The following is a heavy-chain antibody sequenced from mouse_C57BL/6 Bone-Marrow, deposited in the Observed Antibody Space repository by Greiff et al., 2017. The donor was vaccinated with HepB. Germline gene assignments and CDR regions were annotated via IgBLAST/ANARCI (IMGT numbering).Heavy chain of an antibody. CDR3: ARRYYGYDKYFDV. Sequence: QVQLQQPGAELVKPGASVKLSCKASGYTFTSYWMHWVKQRPGQGLEWIGMIHPNSGSTNYNEKFKSKATLTVDKSSSTAYMQLSSLTSEDSAVYYCARRYYGYDKYFDVWGTGTTVTVSS. CDR2: IHPNSGST. V-gene: IGHV1-64*01. J-gene: IGHJ1*03. D-gene: IGHD2-2*01. CDR1: GYTFTSYW.